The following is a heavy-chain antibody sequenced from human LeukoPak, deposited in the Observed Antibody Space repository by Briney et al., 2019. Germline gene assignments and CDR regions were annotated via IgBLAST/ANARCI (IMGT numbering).Heavy chain of an antibody. D-gene: IGHD6-13*01. J-gene: IGHJ4*02. V-gene: IGHV3-30*18. CDR1: GFTFSSYG. CDR2: ISYDGSNK. Sequence: GRSLRLSCAASGFTFSSYGMHWVRQAPGKGLEWVAVISYDGSNKYYADSVKGRFTISRDNSKNTLYLQMNSLRAEDTAVYYCAKDHSSSWSVDYWGQGTLVTVS. CDR3: AKDHSSSWSVDY.